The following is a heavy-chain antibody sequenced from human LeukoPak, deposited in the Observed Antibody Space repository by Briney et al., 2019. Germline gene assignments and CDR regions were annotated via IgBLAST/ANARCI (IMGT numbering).Heavy chain of an antibody. CDR2: INHSGST. D-gene: IGHD4-17*01. CDR1: GGSFSGYY. CDR3: AREQDYGDLGFDY. Sequence: SETLSLTCAVYGGSFSGYYWTWIRQPPGKGLEWIGEINHSGSTNSNPSLKSRVTISVDTSKNQFSLKLSSVTAADTAVYYCAREQDYGDLGFDYWGQGTLVTVSS. V-gene: IGHV4-34*01. J-gene: IGHJ4*02.